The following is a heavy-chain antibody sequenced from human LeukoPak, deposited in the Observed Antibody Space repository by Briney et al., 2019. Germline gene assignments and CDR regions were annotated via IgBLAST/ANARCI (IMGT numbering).Heavy chain of an antibody. J-gene: IGHJ4*02. V-gene: IGHV3-23*01. D-gene: IGHD3-10*01. Sequence: PGGSLRLSCEASGFMFSNYAMGWVREGPGTGAEWDFSISGSGEIAYYGYSVKGRFTVSRDNSKDTMYLQMNSLRVDDTAVYYCARDRRGRQQLVDYFDYWGQGTRVTVSS. CDR3: ARDRRGRQQLVDYFDY. CDR2: ISGSGEIA. CDR1: GFMFSNYA.